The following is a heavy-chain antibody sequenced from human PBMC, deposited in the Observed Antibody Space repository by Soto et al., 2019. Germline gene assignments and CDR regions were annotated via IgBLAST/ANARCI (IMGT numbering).Heavy chain of an antibody. CDR1: GDSISSTRW. CDR3: GRMYTSSCLFDP. V-gene: IGHV4-39*01. J-gene: IGHJ5*02. Sequence: PSETLSLTCTVSGDSISSTRWWSWIRQPPGKGLEWIGSIYYSGTTYYNPSLKSRVTVSVDTSKNQFSLKLSSVTAADTAVYYCGRMYTSSCLFDPWGQGTLVTVS. D-gene: IGHD6-13*01. CDR2: IYYSGTT.